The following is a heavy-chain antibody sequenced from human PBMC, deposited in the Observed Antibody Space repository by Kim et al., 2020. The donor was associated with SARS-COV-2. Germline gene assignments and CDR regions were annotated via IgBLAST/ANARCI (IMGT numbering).Heavy chain of an antibody. CDR3: ARQAYYDFWSGSYDAFDI. CDR2: IYPGDSDT. J-gene: IGHJ3*02. V-gene: IGHV5-51*01. Sequence: GESLKISCKGSGYSFTSYWIGWVRQMPGKGLEWMGIIYPGDSDTRYSPSFQGQVTISADKSISTAYLQWSSLKASDSAMYYCARQAYYDFWSGSYDAFDIWGQGKMVTVSS. CDR1: GYSFTSYW. D-gene: IGHD3-3*01.